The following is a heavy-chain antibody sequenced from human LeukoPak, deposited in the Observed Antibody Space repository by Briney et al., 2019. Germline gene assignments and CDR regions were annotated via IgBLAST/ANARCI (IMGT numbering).Heavy chain of an antibody. V-gene: IGHV3-48*04. CDR2: INRDNSTI. CDR3: AREAGDRYYYYYYMDV. D-gene: IGHD2-21*01. Sequence: GGSLRLSCAASGFTLSDYSMNWVRQAPGKGLEWVSYINRDNSTIYYADSVKGRFTISRDHANNSLYLQMNSLRAEDTAVYYCAREAGDRYYYYYYMDVWGKGTTVTVSS. CDR1: GFTLSDYS. J-gene: IGHJ6*03.